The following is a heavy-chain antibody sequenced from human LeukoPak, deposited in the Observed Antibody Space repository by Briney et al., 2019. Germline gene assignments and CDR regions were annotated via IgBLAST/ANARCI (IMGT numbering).Heavy chain of an antibody. Sequence: PGGSLRLSCAASGFTFSSYAMHWVRQAPGKGLERVALISYDGSNKYYADSVKGRFTISRDNSKNTLYLQMNSLRAEDTAVYYCARGRNAITMARRHVGYYYGMDVWGQGTTVTVSS. D-gene: IGHD3-10*01. V-gene: IGHV3-30-3*01. CDR1: GFTFSSYA. CDR2: ISYDGSNK. J-gene: IGHJ6*02. CDR3: ARGRNAITMARRHVGYYYGMDV.